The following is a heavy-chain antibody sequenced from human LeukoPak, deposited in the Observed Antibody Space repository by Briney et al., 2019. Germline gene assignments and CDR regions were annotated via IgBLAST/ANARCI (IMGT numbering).Heavy chain of an antibody. CDR1: GFTFSSYA. D-gene: IGHD3-10*01. J-gene: IGHJ4*02. V-gene: IGHV3-30-3*01. Sequence: LRLSCVASGFTFSSYAMHWVRQAPGKGLEWVAVISYDGSNKYYADSVKGRFTISRDNSKNTLYLQMHSLRAEDTAVYYCATELGDYWGQGTLVTVSS. CDR3: ATELGDY. CDR2: ISYDGSNK.